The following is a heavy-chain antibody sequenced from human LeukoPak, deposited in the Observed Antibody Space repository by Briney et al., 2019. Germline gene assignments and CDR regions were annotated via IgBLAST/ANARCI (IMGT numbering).Heavy chain of an antibody. D-gene: IGHD6-19*01. V-gene: IGHV4-4*07. Sequence: SETLSLTCTVSGGSISSYYWSWIRQPAGKGLEWIGRIYTSGSTNYNPSLKSRVTMSVDTSKNQFSLKLSSVTAADTVVYYCAREFHSSGWYVRGFDPWGQGTLVTVSS. CDR3: AREFHSSGWYVRGFDP. CDR1: GGSISSYY. CDR2: IYTSGST. J-gene: IGHJ5*02.